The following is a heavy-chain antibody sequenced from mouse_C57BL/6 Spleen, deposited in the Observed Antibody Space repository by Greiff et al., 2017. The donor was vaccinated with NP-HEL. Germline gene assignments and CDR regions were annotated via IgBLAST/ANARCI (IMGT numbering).Heavy chain of an antibody. Sequence: EVQLQQSGPELVKPGASVKISCKASGYSFTGYYMNWVKQSPEKSLEWIGEINPSTGGTTYNQKFKAKATLTVDKSSSTAYMQLKSLTSEDSAVYYGARGSYGDYDEDYAMDYWGQGTSVTVSS. V-gene: IGHV1-42*01. CDR2: INPSTGGT. D-gene: IGHD2-13*01. J-gene: IGHJ4*01. CDR3: ARGSYGDYDEDYAMDY. CDR1: GYSFTGYY.